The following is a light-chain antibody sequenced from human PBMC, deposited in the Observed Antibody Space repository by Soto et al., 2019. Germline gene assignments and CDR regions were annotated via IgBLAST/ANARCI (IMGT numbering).Light chain of an antibody. Sequence: DIQMTQSPSTLSASVGDRVTITCRASQSISTWLAWYQQKPGKAPKLLMYDASTLESGVPPRFSGSRSGTEFTLTISSLQPDDCGTYYCQQYNSFLSVTFGQGTRVEIK. CDR3: QQYNSFLSVT. J-gene: IGKJ1*01. V-gene: IGKV1-5*01. CDR2: DAS. CDR1: QSISTW.